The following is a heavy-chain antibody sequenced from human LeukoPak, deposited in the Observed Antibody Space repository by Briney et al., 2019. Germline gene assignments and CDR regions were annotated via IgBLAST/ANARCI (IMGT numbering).Heavy chain of an antibody. J-gene: IGHJ5*02. Sequence: GGSLRLSCAASGFTFDDYGMSWVRQVPGKGLEWVSSISSSSSYIYYADSVKGRFTISRDNAKNSLYLQMNSLRAEDTAVYYCARDQPAAESVRFDPCGQGTLVTVSS. V-gene: IGHV3-21*01. CDR1: GFTFDDYG. CDR3: ARDQPAAESVRFDP. CDR2: ISSSSSYI. D-gene: IGHD6-25*01.